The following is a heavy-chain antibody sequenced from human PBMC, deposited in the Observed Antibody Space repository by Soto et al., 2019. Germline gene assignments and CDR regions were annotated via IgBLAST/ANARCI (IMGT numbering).Heavy chain of an antibody. J-gene: IGHJ4*02. CDR2: IIPVFGTP. Sequence: QVQLEQSGSEVKKSGSSVKVSCKASGYSFSSHAITWVRQAPGQGLEWMGGIIPVFGTPSYAQKFQGRVTISADKSTNTYYLALRSVRSEDTAVYYCARGGALSTSWYWGDGLDSWGQGTQVTVSS. D-gene: IGHD6-13*01. V-gene: IGHV1-69*06. CDR3: ARGGALSTSWYWGDGLDS. CDR1: GYSFSSHA.